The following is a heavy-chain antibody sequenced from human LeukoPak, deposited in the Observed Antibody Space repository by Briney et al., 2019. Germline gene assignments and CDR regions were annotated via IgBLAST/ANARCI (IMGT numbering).Heavy chain of an antibody. J-gene: IGHJ6*04. CDR2: IIPIFGTA. D-gene: IGHD5-12*01. V-gene: IGHV1-69*01. CDR3: ARVSGYDTYGMDV. CDR1: GGAFSSYA. Sequence: SVKVSCKAAGGAFSSYAISRVRQAPGQGLEWMGGIIPIFGTANYAQKFQGRVTITADESTSTAYMELSSLRSEDTAVYYCARVSGYDTYGMDVWGKGTTVTVSS.